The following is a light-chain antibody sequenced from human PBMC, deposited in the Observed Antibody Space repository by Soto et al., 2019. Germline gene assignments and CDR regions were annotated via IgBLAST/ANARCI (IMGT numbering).Light chain of an antibody. CDR3: SSNTGRNPWF. V-gene: IGLV2-14*01. Sequence: QSVLTQPASVSGSPGQSITISCTGTSSDVGGYNYVSWYQQHPGKAPKVMIYEVSNRPSGVSNRFSGSKSGNTASLTISGLQAGEEAVYSSSSNTGRNPWFFGGGTKLT. CDR1: SSDVGGYNY. CDR2: EVS. J-gene: IGLJ2*01.